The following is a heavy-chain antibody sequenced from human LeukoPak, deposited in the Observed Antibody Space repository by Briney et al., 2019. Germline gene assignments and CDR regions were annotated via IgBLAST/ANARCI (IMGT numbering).Heavy chain of an antibody. Sequence: ASVKVSCKASGYTFTSYYMHWVRRAPGQGLEWMGIINPSGGGTRYAQSFQGRVTMSGDTSTSTFYMELSSLRSEDTAVYYCARGRHILMVTVNFDYWGQGALVTVFS. D-gene: IGHD2-21*02. CDR2: INPSGGGT. CDR1: GYTFTSYY. J-gene: IGHJ4*02. CDR3: ARGRHILMVTVNFDY. V-gene: IGHV1-46*01.